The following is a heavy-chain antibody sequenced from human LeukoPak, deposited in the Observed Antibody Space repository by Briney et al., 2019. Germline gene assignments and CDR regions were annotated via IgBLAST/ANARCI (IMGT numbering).Heavy chain of an antibody. J-gene: IGHJ4*02. V-gene: IGHV1-69*06. CDR2: IIPIFGTA. CDR1: GGTFSSYA. D-gene: IGHD5-18*01. Sequence: EASVKVSCKASGGTFSSYAISWVRQAPGQGLEWMGGIIPIFGTANYAQKFQGRVTITADKSTSTAYMGLSSLRSEDTAVYYCARAVVDTAGFDYWGQGTLVTVSS. CDR3: ARAVVDTAGFDY.